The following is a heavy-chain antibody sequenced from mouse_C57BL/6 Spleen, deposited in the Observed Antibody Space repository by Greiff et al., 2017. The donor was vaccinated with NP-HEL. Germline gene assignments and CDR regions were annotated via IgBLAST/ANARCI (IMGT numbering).Heavy chain of an antibody. D-gene: IGHD1-1*01. V-gene: IGHV3-6*01. Sequence: EVQLQESGPGLVKPSQSLSLTCSVTGYSITSGYYWNWIRQFPGNKLEWMGYISYDGSNNYNPSLKNRISITRDTSKNQFFLKLNSVTTEDTATYYCARMHYGSSAYFDYWGQGTTLTVSS. CDR3: ARMHYGSSAYFDY. CDR2: ISYDGSN. J-gene: IGHJ2*01. CDR1: GYSITSGYY.